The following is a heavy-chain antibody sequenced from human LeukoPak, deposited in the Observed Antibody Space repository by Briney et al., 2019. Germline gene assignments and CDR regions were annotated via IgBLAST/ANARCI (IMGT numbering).Heavy chain of an antibody. J-gene: IGHJ4*02. CDR1: GYTFTSYY. V-gene: IGHV1-46*01. D-gene: IGHD2-15*01. CDR2: VNPSSGTT. Sequence: ASVKVSCKASGYTFTSYYMHWVLQAPRKGLEWMGIVNPSSGTTNYAQKFQGSVTLTRDTSASTVYMELSSLRSEDTAVYFCARGSSGGSSRTEFDYRGQGTLVTVSS. CDR3: ARGSSGGSSRTEFDY.